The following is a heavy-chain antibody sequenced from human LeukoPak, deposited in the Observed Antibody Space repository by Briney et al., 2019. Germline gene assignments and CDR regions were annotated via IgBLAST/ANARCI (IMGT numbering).Heavy chain of an antibody. CDR2: IYYSGST. V-gene: IGHV4-30-4*01. J-gene: IGHJ4*02. Sequence: SETLSLTCTVSGGSISSGDYYWSGIRQPPGKGLEWIGYIYYSGSTYYNPSLKSRVTISVDTSKNQFSLKLSSVTAADTAVYYCARAGYYYDSSGHDYWGQGTLVTVSS. D-gene: IGHD3-22*01. CDR1: GGSISSGDYY. CDR3: ARAGYYYDSSGHDY.